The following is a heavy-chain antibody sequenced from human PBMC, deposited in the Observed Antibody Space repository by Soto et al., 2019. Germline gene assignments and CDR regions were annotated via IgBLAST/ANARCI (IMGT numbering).Heavy chain of an antibody. CDR3: AREAAETVGDGYWCDP. CDR1: GXSFSGYY. Sequence: XTLSLRCTVSGXSFSGYYWSWIRQPAGKGLEWIGRVYTSGNTDYTPSLTSRVNVSVDTSKNQFSLKLRFVNAAETAVYYCAREAAETVGDGYWCDPWGQGTLGTVSS. CDR2: VYTSGNT. D-gene: IGHD6-13*01. V-gene: IGHV4-4*07. J-gene: IGHJ5*02.